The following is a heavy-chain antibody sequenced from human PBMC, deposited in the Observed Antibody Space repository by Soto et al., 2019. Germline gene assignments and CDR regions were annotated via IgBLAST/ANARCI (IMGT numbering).Heavy chain of an antibody. CDR1: GGTFSSYA. Sequence: QVQLVQSGAEVKKPGSSVKVSCKASGGTFSSYAITWVRQAPGQGLEWMGRIIPIFGTTNYAQKFQGRVTXTXDQXTSTAYMDLSSLRSDETAVYYCAKSPDPYSSSNYYYYGMDVWGQGTTVTVSS. J-gene: IGHJ6*02. D-gene: IGHD6-6*01. V-gene: IGHV1-69*15. CDR3: AKSPDPYSSSNYYYYGMDV. CDR2: IIPIFGTT.